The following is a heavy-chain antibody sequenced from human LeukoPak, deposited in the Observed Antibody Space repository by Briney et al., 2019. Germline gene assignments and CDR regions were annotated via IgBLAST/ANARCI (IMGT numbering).Heavy chain of an antibody. D-gene: IGHD6-13*01. V-gene: IGHV1-18*01. Sequence: GTSVKVSCKASGYSFRNYGLTWVRQVPGQGLSWMGWISGDNRDTDSAEKFQGRLTMTTDTSTSTAYMDLRSLRSDDTGIYYCARLIRAAALIDYWGQGTLVTVSS. CDR3: ARLIRAAALIDY. CDR2: ISGDNRDT. CDR1: GYSFRNYG. J-gene: IGHJ4*02.